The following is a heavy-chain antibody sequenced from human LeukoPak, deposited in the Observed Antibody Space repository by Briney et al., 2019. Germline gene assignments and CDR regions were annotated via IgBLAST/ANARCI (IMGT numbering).Heavy chain of an antibody. J-gene: IGHJ5*02. CDR2: ISYDGSNK. D-gene: IGHD3-10*01. CDR3: ARDGARKIKGEFDP. V-gene: IGHV3-30*04. Sequence: GRSLRLSCAASGFTFSSYAMHWVRQAPGKGLEWVAVISYDGSNKYYADSVKGRFTISRDNSKNTLYLQMSSLRAEDTAVYYCARDGARKIKGEFDPWGQGTLVTVSS. CDR1: GFTFSSYA.